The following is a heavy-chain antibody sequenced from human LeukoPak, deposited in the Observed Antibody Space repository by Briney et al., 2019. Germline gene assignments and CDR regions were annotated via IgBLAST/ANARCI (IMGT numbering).Heavy chain of an antibody. V-gene: IGHV1-2*02. CDR3: ATGEKLVPAAMWFDY. CDR1: GYTFTDYY. J-gene: IGHJ4*02. CDR2: INPKSGGR. Sequence: ASVKVSCKASGYTFTDYYMHWVRQAPGQGLEWMGWINPKSGGRSYAQRFQGRVTMTRDTSISTAYMELSRLRSDDTAVYYCATGEKLVPAAMWFDYWGQGTLVTVSS. D-gene: IGHD2-2*01.